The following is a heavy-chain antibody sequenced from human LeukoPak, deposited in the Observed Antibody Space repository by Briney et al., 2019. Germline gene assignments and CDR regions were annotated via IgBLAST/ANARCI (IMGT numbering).Heavy chain of an antibody. J-gene: IGHJ4*02. Sequence: GGSLRLSCAASGFTFSSYWMSWVRQAPGKGLEWVANIKQDGSEKYYVDSVKGRFTISRDNAKNSLYLQMNSLRAGDTAVYYCARHSSGWYWYYFDYWGQGTLVTVSS. CDR1: GFTFSSYW. CDR2: IKQDGSEK. CDR3: ARHSSGWYWYYFDY. V-gene: IGHV3-7*01. D-gene: IGHD6-19*01.